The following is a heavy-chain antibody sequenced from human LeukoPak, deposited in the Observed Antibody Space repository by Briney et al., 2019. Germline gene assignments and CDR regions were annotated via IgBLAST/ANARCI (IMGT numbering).Heavy chain of an antibody. CDR2: ISSSSSYI. D-gene: IGHD1-26*01. Sequence: KTGGSLRLSCAASGFTFSSYGMHWVRQAPGKGLEWVSSISSSSSYIYYADSVKGRFTISRDNAKNSLYLQMNSLRAEDTAVYYCARDDSGSYEGYFDYWGQGTLVTVSS. CDR3: ARDDSGSYEGYFDY. CDR1: GFTFSSYG. V-gene: IGHV3-21*04. J-gene: IGHJ4*02.